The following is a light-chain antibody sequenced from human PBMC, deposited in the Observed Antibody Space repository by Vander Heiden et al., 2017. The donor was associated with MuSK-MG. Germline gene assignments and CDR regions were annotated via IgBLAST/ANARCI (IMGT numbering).Light chain of an antibody. CDR2: NVI. CDR3: SSYTRSSTCRV. CDR1: RRDVGGYTF. Sequence: QSALTQPASASGSPGQSVTISCPGSRRDVGGYTFVSWYQPHPEKVPKLMIYNVINRPSGVSKRFSGSKSGNTASLTISGLQAEEEADYYYSSYTRSSTCRVFGGGTKLTVL. V-gene: IGLV2-14*01. J-gene: IGLJ3*02.